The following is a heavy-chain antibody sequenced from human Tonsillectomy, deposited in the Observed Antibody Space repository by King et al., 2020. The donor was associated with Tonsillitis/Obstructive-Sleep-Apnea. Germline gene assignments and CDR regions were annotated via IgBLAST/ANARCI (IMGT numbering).Heavy chain of an antibody. CDR1: GFTFNNYA. D-gene: IGHD3-10*01. CDR3: AKYTGSWSSRNGVDY. CDR2: ISASGGIT. J-gene: IGHJ4*02. Sequence: EVQLVESGGGLVQPGGSLRLSCAASGFTFNNYAMTWVRQAPGKGLEWVSGISASGGITYYADSVKGQFTISRDNSENTLYLQMNSLRAEDTAVYYCAKYTGSWSSRNGVDYWGQGTLVTVSS. V-gene: IGHV3-23*04.